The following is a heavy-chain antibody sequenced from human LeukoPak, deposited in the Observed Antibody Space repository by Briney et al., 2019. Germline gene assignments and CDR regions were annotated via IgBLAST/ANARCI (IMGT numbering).Heavy chain of an antibody. J-gene: IGHJ4*02. Sequence: PSETLSLTCTVSGGSISSGGYYWRWIRQHPGKGLEWIGYIYYSGSTCYNPSLKSRVTISVDTSKNQFSLKLSSVTAADTAVYYCARDRDGYSYGVLNYWAQGTLVTVSS. CDR1: GGSISSGGYY. V-gene: IGHV4-31*03. D-gene: IGHD5-18*01. CDR2: IYYSGST. CDR3: ARDRDGYSYGVLNY.